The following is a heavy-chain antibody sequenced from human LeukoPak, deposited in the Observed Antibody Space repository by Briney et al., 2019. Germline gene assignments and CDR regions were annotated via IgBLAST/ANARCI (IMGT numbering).Heavy chain of an antibody. V-gene: IGHV5-51*01. CDR2: IYPGDSDT. CDR1: GYSFTSYW. CDR3: AIQYYYDSRGYYLHAFDI. Sequence: GESLKISCKGSGYSFTSYWIGWVRQMPGKGLEWMGIIYPGDSDTRYSPSFQGQVTISADKSISTAYLQWSSLKASDTAMYYCAIQYYYDSRGYYLHAFDIWGQGTMVTVSS. J-gene: IGHJ3*02. D-gene: IGHD3-22*01.